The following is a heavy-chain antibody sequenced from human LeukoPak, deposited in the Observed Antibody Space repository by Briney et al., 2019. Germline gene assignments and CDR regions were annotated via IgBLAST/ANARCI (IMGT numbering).Heavy chain of an antibody. CDR2: INPNSGGT. Sequence: GASVKVSCKASGYTFTCYYMHWVRQGPGQGLEWVGWINPNSGGTNYAQKFQGRVTMTRDTSISTAYMELSRLRSDATAVYYCARGPKAGYCSGGSCQTPDFDYWGQGTLVTVSS. CDR1: GYTFTCYY. V-gene: IGHV1-2*02. D-gene: IGHD2-15*01. CDR3: ARGPKAGYCSGGSCQTPDFDY. J-gene: IGHJ4*02.